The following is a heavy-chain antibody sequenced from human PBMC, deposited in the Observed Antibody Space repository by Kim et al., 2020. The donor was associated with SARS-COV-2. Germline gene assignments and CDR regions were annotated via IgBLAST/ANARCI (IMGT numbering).Heavy chain of an antibody. Sequence: GESLKISCKGSGYSFTSYWISWVRQMPGKGLEWMGMIDPSDSYTNYSPSFQGHVTISADKSISTAYLQWSSLKASDTAMYYCSRQDKGFGSSTPDFDYWGQGTLVTVSS. D-gene: IGHD2-2*01. CDR1: GYSFTSYW. V-gene: IGHV5-10-1*01. CDR3: SRQDKGFGSSTPDFDY. J-gene: IGHJ4*02. CDR2: IDPSDSYT.